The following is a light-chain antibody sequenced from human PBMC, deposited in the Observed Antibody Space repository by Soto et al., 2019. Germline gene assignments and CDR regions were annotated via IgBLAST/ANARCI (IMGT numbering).Light chain of an antibody. CDR1: SSDVGAYNY. Sequence: QSALTQPPSASGSPGQSVTISCTGTSSDVGAYNYVSWYQHHPGKAPKLMIYEVTRRPSGVPGRFSGSKSGNTASLTVSGLQAEDEDAYYCSSYAGSSNFVVFGGGTKVTVL. CDR2: EVT. V-gene: IGLV2-8*01. J-gene: IGLJ2*01. CDR3: SSYAGSSNFVV.